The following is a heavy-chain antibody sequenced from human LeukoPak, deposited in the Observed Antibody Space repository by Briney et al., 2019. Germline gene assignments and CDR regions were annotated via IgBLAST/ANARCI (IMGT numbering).Heavy chain of an antibody. CDR3: ARGTMVRGVRYYFDY. V-gene: IGHV1-69*13. Sequence: SVKVSCKASGGTFSSYAISWVRQAPGQGLEWMGGIIPIFGTANYAQKFQGRVTITADESTSTAYMELSSLRSEDTAVYYCARGTMVRGVRYYFDYWGQGTLVTVSS. CDR1: GGTFSSYA. CDR2: IIPIFGTA. D-gene: IGHD3-10*01. J-gene: IGHJ4*02.